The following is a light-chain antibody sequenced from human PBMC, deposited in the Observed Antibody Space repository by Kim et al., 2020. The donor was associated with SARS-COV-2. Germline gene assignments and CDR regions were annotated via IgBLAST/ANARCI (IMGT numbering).Light chain of an antibody. V-gene: IGKV3-11*01. Sequence: SLSPGERVTLSCRASQSVGSQLAWYQHKSGQAPRLLIYDASSRATAIPARFSGSGSGTVFTLTISSLEPEDFAVYYCQQRDSWPRTFGQGTKLEI. CDR1: QSVGSQ. CDR2: DAS. J-gene: IGKJ1*01. CDR3: QQRDSWPRT.